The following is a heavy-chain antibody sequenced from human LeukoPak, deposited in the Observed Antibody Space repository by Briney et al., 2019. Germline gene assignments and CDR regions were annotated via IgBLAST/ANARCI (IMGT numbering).Heavy chain of an antibody. CDR1: GGSFGGYY. V-gene: IGHV4-34*01. Sequence: ASETLSLTCAVYGGSFGGYYWSWIRQPPGKGLEWIGEINHSGSTNYNPSLKSRVTISVDTSKNQFSLKLSSVTAADTAVYYCARVAVAGIFWFDPWGQGTLVTVSS. D-gene: IGHD6-19*01. J-gene: IGHJ5*02. CDR2: INHSGST. CDR3: ARVAVAGIFWFDP.